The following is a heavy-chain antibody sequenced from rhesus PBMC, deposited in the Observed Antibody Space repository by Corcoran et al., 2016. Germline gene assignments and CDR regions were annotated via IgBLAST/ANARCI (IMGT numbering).Heavy chain of an antibody. CDR2: INPSNGDT. Sequence: QVQLVQSGAEVKKPGTSVKPSCKASGSTFTSNSIHWGSQAPGQVLEGMGWINPSNGDTDSAQKFQDRVTLTRDTSTTTAYMELNSLRSEDTAVYYCARGWRYSGYRSFDYWGQGVLVTVSS. CDR3: ARGWRYSGYRSFDY. J-gene: IGHJ4*01. V-gene: IGHV1-200*01. D-gene: IGHD5-24*01. CDR1: GSTFTSNS.